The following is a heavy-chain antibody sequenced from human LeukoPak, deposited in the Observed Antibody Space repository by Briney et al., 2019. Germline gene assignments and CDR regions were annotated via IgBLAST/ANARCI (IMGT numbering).Heavy chain of an antibody. J-gene: IGHJ3*02. CDR2: ISGSGGST. CDR3: AKRLSGKKQQLIWGGDAFDI. Sequence: GGSLRLSCAASGFTFSSYAMSWVRQAPGKGLEWVSAISGSGGSTYYADSVKGRFTISRDNSKNTLYLQMNSLRAEDTAVYYCAKRLSGKKQQLIWGGDAFDIWGQGTMVTVSS. D-gene: IGHD6-13*01. V-gene: IGHV3-23*01. CDR1: GFTFSSYA.